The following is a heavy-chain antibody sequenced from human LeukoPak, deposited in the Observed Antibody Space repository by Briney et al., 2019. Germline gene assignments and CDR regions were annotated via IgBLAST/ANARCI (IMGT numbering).Heavy chain of an antibody. CDR3: ARGHSSGWSFDY. D-gene: IGHD6-19*01. CDR2: ISSSSSYI. V-gene: IGHV3-21*01. J-gene: IGHJ4*02. Sequence: PGGSLRLSCAASGFTFSSYSMNWVRQAPGKGLEWVSSISSSSSYIYYADSVKGRFTISRDNAKNSLYLQMNSLRAEDTAVYYCARGHSSGWSFDYWGQGTLVTVSS. CDR1: GFTFSSYS.